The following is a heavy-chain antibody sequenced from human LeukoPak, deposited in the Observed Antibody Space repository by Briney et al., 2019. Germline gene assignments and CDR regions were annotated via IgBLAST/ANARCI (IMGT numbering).Heavy chain of an antibody. J-gene: IGHJ5*02. Sequence: GASVKVSCKTSGYTFIGHYIHWVRQAPGQGLEWMGIINPSGGSTSYAQKFQGRVTMTRDTSTSTVYMELSSLRSDDTAVYYCARDRWSLGYCSSTSPGGCHNWFDPWGQGTLATVSS. CDR2: INPSGGST. CDR1: GYTFIGHY. V-gene: IGHV1-46*01. D-gene: IGHD2-2*01. CDR3: ARDRWSLGYCSSTSPGGCHNWFDP.